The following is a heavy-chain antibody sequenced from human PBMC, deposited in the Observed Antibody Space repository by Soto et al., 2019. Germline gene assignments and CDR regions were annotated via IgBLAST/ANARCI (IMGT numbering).Heavy chain of an antibody. V-gene: IGHV4-59*08. CDR1: GGSISSYY. CDR2: IYYSGST. Sequence: QVQLQESGPGLVKPSETLSLTCTVSGGSISSYYWSWIRQPPGKGLEWIGYIYYSGSTNYNSSLKSRVTISLDTSKNQFSLKLSSVTAADTAVYYCARVSRGLSYFYYMDVWGKGTTVTVSS. CDR3: ARVSRGLSYFYYMDV. J-gene: IGHJ6*03.